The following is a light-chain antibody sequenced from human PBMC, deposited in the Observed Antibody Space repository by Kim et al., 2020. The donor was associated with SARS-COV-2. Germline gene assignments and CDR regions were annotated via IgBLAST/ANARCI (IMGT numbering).Light chain of an antibody. CDR2: GAS. CDR1: QSVSSSY. Sequence: EIVLTQSPGTLSLSPGERATLSCRASQSVSSSYLAWYQQKPGQAPRLLIYGASSRAPGIPDRFSGSGSGTDFTLTISRLEPEDFAVYYCQQYGSSPHFGQGTKLEI. V-gene: IGKV3-20*01. CDR3: QQYGSSPH. J-gene: IGKJ2*01.